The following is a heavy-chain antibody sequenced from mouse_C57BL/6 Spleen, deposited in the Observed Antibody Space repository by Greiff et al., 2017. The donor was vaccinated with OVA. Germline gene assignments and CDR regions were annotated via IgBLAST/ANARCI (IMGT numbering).Heavy chain of an antibody. D-gene: IGHD3-2*02. CDR3: ARQLSRCFDY. Sequence: EVQGVESGGGLVQPGGSLKLSCAASGFTFSDYYMYWVRQTPEKRLEWVAYISNCGGSTYYPDTVKGRFTISRDNAKNPLYLQMSRLQSEDTAMYYCARQLSRCFDYWGQGTTLTVSS. CDR1: GFTFSDYY. CDR2: ISNCGGST. V-gene: IGHV5-12*01. J-gene: IGHJ2*01.